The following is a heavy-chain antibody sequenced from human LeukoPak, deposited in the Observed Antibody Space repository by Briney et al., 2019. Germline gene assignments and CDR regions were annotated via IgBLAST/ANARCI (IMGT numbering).Heavy chain of an antibody. D-gene: IGHD1-1*01. Sequence: GGSLRLSCAASGFTFSSYAMSWVRQAPGKGLEGVSAISGSGGSTYYADSVKGRFTISRDNSKNTPYLQMNSLRAEDTAVYYCAKYPNDLSKGVGGPFDYWGQGTLVTVSS. CDR3: AKYPNDLSKGVGGPFDY. CDR2: ISGSGGST. J-gene: IGHJ4*02. CDR1: GFTFSSYA. V-gene: IGHV3-23*01.